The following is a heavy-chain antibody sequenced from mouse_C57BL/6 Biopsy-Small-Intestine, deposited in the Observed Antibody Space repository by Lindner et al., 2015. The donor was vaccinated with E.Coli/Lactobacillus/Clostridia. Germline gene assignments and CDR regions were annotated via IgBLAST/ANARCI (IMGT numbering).Heavy chain of an antibody. CDR1: GYTFTSYG. CDR2: IYPRSGNT. J-gene: IGHJ4*01. V-gene: IGHV1-81*01. Sequence: VQLQESGPELVKPGASVKLSCKASGYTFTSYGISWVKQRTGQGLEWIGEIYPRSGNTYYNEKFKGKATLTADKSSSTAYMELRSLTSEDSAVYFCARGGAMDYWGQGTSVTVSS. CDR3: ARGGAMDY.